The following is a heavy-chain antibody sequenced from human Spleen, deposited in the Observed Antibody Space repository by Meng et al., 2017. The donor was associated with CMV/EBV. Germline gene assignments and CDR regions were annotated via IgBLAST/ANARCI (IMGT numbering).Heavy chain of an antibody. CDR2: ISWNSGSI. D-gene: IGHD4-11*01. J-gene: IGHJ6*02. CDR3: AKASASYSNYYYGMDV. CDR1: GFTFDDYA. Sequence: GGSLRLSCAASGFTFDDYAMHWVRQAPGKGLEWVSGISWNSGSIGYADSVKGRFTTSRDNAKNSLYLQMNSLRAEDMALYYCAKASASYSNYYYGMDVWGQGTTVTVSS. V-gene: IGHV3-9*03.